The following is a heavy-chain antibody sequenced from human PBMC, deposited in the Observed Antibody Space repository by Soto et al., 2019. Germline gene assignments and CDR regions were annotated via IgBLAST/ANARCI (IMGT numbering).Heavy chain of an antibody. CDR1: GFTFSSYA. CDR2: ISGSGGST. J-gene: IGHJ4*02. Sequence: EVQLLESGGGLVQPGGSPRLSCAASGFTFSSYAMSWVRQAPGKGLEWVSAISGSGGSTYYADSVKGRFTISRDNSKNTLYLQMNSLRAEDTAVYYCAKPPWGSSSKVHYFDYWGQGTLVTVSS. D-gene: IGHD6-6*01. CDR3: AKPPWGSSSKVHYFDY. V-gene: IGHV3-23*01.